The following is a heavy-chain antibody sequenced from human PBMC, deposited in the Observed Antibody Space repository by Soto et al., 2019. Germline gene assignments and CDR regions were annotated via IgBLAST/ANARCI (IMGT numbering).Heavy chain of an antibody. CDR2: IYYSGST. J-gene: IGHJ3*02. Sequence: SETLSLTCTVSGGSISSSSYYWGWIRQPPGKGLEWIGSIYYSGSTYYNPSLKSRVTISVDTSKNQFPLKLSSVTAADTAVYYCARIRITMIVVAKHAFDIWGQGTMVTVSS. CDR1: GGSISSSSYY. V-gene: IGHV4-39*01. CDR3: ARIRITMIVVAKHAFDI. D-gene: IGHD3-22*01.